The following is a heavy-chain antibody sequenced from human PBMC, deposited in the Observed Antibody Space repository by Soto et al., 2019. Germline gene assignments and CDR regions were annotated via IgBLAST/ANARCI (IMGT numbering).Heavy chain of an antibody. V-gene: IGHV4-4*02. CDR1: GGSISNSNW. Sequence: QVQLQESGPGLVKPSGTLSLTCAVFGGSISNSNWWTWLRQPPGKGLDWIGEIFHSGSTNYNSSLLGRVPISVDKANNQFSLKLSSVTAADTAVYYCAHRPIVGAAIWGQGTLVTVSS. CDR2: IFHSGST. D-gene: IGHD1-26*01. J-gene: IGHJ4*02. CDR3: AHRPIVGAAI.